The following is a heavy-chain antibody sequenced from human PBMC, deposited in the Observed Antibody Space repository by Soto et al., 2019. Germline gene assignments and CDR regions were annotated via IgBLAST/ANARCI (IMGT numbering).Heavy chain of an antibody. J-gene: IGHJ5*02. CDR2: ISGSGGST. CDR1: GFTFSSYA. V-gene: IGHV3-23*01. D-gene: IGHD6-6*01. CDR3: AKGLYSSSPPFWFDP. Sequence: PVGSLRLSCAASGFTFSSYAMSWVRQAPGKGLEWVSAISGSGGSTYYADSVKGRFTISRDNSKNTLYLQMNSLRAEDTAVYYCAKGLYSSSPPFWFDPWGQGTLVTVSS.